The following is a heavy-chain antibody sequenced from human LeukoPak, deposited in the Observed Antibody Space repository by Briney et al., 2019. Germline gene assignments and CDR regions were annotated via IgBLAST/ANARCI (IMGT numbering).Heavy chain of an antibody. J-gene: IGHJ6*03. CDR1: GVSISSYY. CDR2: IYYSGST. V-gene: IGHV4-59*01. CDR3: ARTTEGGYTYDYFYYYYMDV. Sequence: NSSQTLSLTCTVSGVSISSYYWSWIRQPPGKGLEWIGYIYYSGSTNYNPSLKSRVTISVDTSKNQFSLKLSSVTAADTAVYYCARTTEGGYTYDYFYYYYMDVWGKGTTVTISS. D-gene: IGHD5-18*01.